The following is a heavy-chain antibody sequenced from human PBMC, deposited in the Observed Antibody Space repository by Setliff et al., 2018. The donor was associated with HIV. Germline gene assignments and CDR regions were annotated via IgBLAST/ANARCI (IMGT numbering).Heavy chain of an antibody. CDR2: ISRSGSTI. J-gene: IGHJ4*02. D-gene: IGHD2-2*01. V-gene: IGHV3-48*03. CDR1: GYTFTGYY. CDR3: ARGEPSILIEPAAFFDY. Sequence: SCKASGYTFTGYYMHWVRQAPGKGLEWVSYISRSGSTIHYADSVKGRFTISRDNAKNSLYLQMNSLRAEDTAVYYCARGEPSILIEPAAFFDYWGQGTLVTVSS.